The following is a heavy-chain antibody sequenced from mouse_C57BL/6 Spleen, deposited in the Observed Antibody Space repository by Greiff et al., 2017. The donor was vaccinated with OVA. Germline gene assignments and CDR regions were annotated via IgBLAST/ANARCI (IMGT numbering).Heavy chain of an antibody. Sequence: VQLQESGAELVRPGASVKLSCKASGYTFTDYYINWVKQRPGQGLEWIARIYPGSGNTYYNEKFKGKATLTAEKSSSTAYMQLSSLTSEDSAVYFCARVFTTHAMDYWGQGTSVTVSS. J-gene: IGHJ4*01. D-gene: IGHD1-1*01. CDR1: GYTFTDYY. CDR2: IYPGSGNT. V-gene: IGHV1-76*01. CDR3: ARVFTTHAMDY.